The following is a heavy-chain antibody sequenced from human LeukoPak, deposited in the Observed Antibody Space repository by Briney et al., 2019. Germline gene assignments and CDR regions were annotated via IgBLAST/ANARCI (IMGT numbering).Heavy chain of an antibody. CDR1: GFTFGSHA. CDR2: ISHDGGDS. V-gene: IGHV3-30-3*02. CDR3: ANDGDSTGYYSSYYNHMDV. Sequence: GGSLRLSCAASGFTFGSHAMVWVRQAPGKGLEWVSFISHDGGDSFHTESVKGRFAISRDNSKNTVYLQMSSLRAQDTAIYYCANDGDSTGYYSSYYNHMDVWGKGTSVTISS. D-gene: IGHD3-22*01. J-gene: IGHJ6*03.